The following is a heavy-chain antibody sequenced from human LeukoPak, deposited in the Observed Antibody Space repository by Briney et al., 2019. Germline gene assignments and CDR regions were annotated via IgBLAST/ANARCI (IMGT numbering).Heavy chain of an antibody. Sequence: PSETLSLTCAVYGGSFSGYYWSWIRQPPGKGLEWIGEINHSGSTNYNPSLKSRVTISVDTSKNQFSLKLSSVTAADTAVYYCARGIGYSYGYYFDYYYYGMDVWGQGTTVTVSS. J-gene: IGHJ6*02. D-gene: IGHD5-18*01. CDR1: GGSFSGYY. V-gene: IGHV4-34*01. CDR2: INHSGST. CDR3: ARGIGYSYGYYFDYYYYGMDV.